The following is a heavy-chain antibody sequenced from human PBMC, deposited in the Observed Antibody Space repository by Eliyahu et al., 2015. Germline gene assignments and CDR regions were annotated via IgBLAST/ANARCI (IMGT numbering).Heavy chain of an antibody. D-gene: IGHD3-22*01. V-gene: IGHV3-23*01. J-gene: IGHJ3*02. CDR2: ITGSGGTT. Sequence: EVQLLESGGGLVQPGGSLRLSCAXSGFTFXXXAMSWVRQAPGXGLEWVSXITGSGGTTYYADSVKGRFTISRDNFKNTLYLQMDSLRAEDTAIYYCAKDRHRITMIVVNRQGAFDIWGQGTMVTVSS. CDR3: AKDRHRITMIVVNRQGAFDI. CDR1: GFTFXXXA.